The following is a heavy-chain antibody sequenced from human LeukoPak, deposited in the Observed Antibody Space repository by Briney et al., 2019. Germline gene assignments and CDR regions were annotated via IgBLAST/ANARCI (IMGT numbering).Heavy chain of an antibody. J-gene: IGHJ3*02. CDR3: ARGLFPLDAFDI. CDR2: INPNSGGT. D-gene: IGHD3-10*01. CDR1: GYTFTDYF. Sequence: GASVKVSCRTSGYTFTDYFMHWVRQAPGQGLEWMGWINPNSGGTNYAQKFQGRVTMTRDTSISTAYTELSRLRSDDTAVYYCARGLFPLDAFDIWGQGTMVTVSS. V-gene: IGHV1-2*02.